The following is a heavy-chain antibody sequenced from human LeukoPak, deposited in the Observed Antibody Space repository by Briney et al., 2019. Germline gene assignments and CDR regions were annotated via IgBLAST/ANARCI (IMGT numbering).Heavy chain of an antibody. V-gene: IGHV3-74*01. CDR3: AELGITMIGGV. D-gene: IGHD3-10*02. CDR1: TFTFSDYW. CDR2: ISDDGSST. J-gene: IGHJ6*04. Sequence: GGSLRLSCAASTFTFSDYWMHWVRQAPGKGLVWVSRISDDGSSTTYADSVRGRFAISRDNAKNSQYLQMNSLRAEDTAVYYCAELGITMIGGVWGKGTTVTISS.